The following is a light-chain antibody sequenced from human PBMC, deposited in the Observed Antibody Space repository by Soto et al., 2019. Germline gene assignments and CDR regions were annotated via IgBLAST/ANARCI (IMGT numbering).Light chain of an antibody. CDR1: QTIRSNY. CDR2: GAS. J-gene: IGKJ1*01. Sequence: VLTQSPGTLSLSPGESATLSCRASQTIRSNYLAWYRQTPGQAPRLLIYGASNRATGIADRFSGSGSGTDFTLIISRLEPEDFALYYCQQYGSSPWTFGQGTKVEIK. V-gene: IGKV3-20*01. CDR3: QQYGSSPWT.